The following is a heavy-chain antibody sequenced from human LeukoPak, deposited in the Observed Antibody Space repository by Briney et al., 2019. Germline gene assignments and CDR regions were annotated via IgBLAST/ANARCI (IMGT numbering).Heavy chain of an antibody. Sequence: GGSLRLSCAASGFTFSSYGMHWVRQAPGKGLEWVAVIWYDGSNKYYADSVRGRFTTSRDNSKNTLYLQMNSLRAEDTAVYYCAKGPAMYSSSSPPFYMDVWGKGTTVTVSS. V-gene: IGHV3-33*06. CDR2: IWYDGSNK. CDR1: GFTFSSYG. D-gene: IGHD6-6*01. CDR3: AKGPAMYSSSSPPFYMDV. J-gene: IGHJ6*03.